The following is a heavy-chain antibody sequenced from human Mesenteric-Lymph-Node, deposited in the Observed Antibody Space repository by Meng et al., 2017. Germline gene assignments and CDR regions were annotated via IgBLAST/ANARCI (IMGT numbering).Heavy chain of an antibody. CDR3: ARVVTALWGYYFDY. V-gene: IGHV4-30-4*08. Sequence: QGQLQGPGPGLVKPSQTLSLTCSVSGGSISSGDYYWSWIRQPPGKGLEWIGEIYHSGSTNYNPSLKSRVTISVDKSKNQFSLKLSSVTAADTAVYYCARVVTALWGYYFDYWGQGTLVTVSS. J-gene: IGHJ4*02. CDR1: GGSISSGDYY. CDR2: IYHSGST. D-gene: IGHD2-21*02.